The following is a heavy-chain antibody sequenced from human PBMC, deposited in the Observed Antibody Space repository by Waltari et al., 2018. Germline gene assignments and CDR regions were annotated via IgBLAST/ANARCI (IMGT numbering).Heavy chain of an antibody. Sequence: QVQLVQSGAEVKKPGSSVKVSCKASGGTFSSYAISWVRQAPGQGLEWMGRIIPIFGTSNYAQKVQCRVTITADKSTSTAYMELSSLRSEDTAVYYCARTNCGGDCNYYYYGMDVWGQGTTVTVSS. CDR1: GGTFSSYA. CDR3: ARTNCGGDCNYYYYGMDV. CDR2: IIPIFGTS. J-gene: IGHJ6*02. V-gene: IGHV1-69*08. D-gene: IGHD2-21*01.